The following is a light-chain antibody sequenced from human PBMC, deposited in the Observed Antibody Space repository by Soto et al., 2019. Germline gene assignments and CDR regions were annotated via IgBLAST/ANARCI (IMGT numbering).Light chain of an antibody. V-gene: IGLV2-11*01. CDR1: SSDVGGYNF. Sequence: QSALAQSRSVTGSPGQSVTISCTGTSSDVGGYNFVSWFQQYPGKAPKLIIYDVTKRPSGVPDRFSGPKSGSTASLTISGLQTDDEADYYCCSYAGSYTHVFGTGTKVTVL. CDR3: CSYAGSYTHV. CDR2: DVT. J-gene: IGLJ1*01.